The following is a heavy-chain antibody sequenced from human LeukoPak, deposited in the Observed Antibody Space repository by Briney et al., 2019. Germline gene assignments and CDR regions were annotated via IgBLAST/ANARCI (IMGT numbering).Heavy chain of an antibody. CDR1: GGSFSGYY. V-gene: IGHV4-34*01. D-gene: IGHD5-18*01. CDR2: INHSGCT. Sequence: KPSETLSLTCAAYGGSFSGYYWSWIRPPPGKGLEWIGEINHSGCTNYNQSLKSRVTISVDTSKNQFSLKLSSVTAADTAVYYCASLGYSYGFCYWGQGTLVTVSS. J-gene: IGHJ4*02. CDR3: ASLGYSYGFCY.